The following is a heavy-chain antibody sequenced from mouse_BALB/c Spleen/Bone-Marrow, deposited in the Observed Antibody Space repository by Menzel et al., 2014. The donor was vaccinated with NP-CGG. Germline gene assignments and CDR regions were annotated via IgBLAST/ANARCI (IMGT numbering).Heavy chain of an antibody. CDR2: INPSTGYT. CDR1: GYTFTNYW. CDR3: ASPYGNYDAMDY. D-gene: IGHD2-1*01. V-gene: IGHV1-7*01. J-gene: IGHJ4*01. Sequence: QVPLPQSGAELAKPGASVKMFCQASGYTFTNYWMHWVKTRPGQGLELIGYINPSTGYTEYNQKFKDKATLTADKSSSTAYMQLSSLTSEDSAVYYCASPYGNYDAMDYWGQGTSVTVSS.